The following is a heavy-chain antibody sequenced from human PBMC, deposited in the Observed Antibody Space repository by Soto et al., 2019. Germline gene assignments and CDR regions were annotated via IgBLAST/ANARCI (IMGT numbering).Heavy chain of an antibody. CDR1: GYTFTGYY. Sequence: ASVKVSCKASGYTFTGYYMHWVRQAPRQGLEWMGWINPNSGGTNYAQKFQGWVTMTRDTSISTAYMELSRLRSDDTAVYYCARVISGSYSAFDIWGQGTMVTVSS. V-gene: IGHV1-2*04. D-gene: IGHD1-26*01. CDR3: ARVISGSYSAFDI. J-gene: IGHJ3*02. CDR2: INPNSGGT.